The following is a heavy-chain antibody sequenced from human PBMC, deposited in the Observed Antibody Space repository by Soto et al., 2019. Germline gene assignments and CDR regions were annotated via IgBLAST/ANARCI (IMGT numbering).Heavy chain of an antibody. Sequence: TGRALRLSCAASGFTFSSYAMSWVRQAPGTGLEWVSAISGSGGSTYYADSVRGRFTISRDNSKNTLYLQMNSLRAEDTAVYYCAKDRGHTPLLRSPPDYWGQGTLVTVSS. D-gene: IGHD3-10*01. J-gene: IGHJ4*02. CDR2: ISGSGGST. CDR1: GFTFSSYA. V-gene: IGHV3-23*01. CDR3: AKDRGHTPLLRSPPDY.